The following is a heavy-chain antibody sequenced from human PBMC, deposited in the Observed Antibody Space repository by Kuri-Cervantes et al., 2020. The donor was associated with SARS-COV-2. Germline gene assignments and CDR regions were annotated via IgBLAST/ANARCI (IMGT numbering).Heavy chain of an antibody. J-gene: IGHJ5*02. CDR3: ARGIKGGYSCGLLGIGTNWFDP. D-gene: IGHD5-18*01. Sequence: KVSCKGSGYSFTSYWISWVRQMPGKGLEWMGRIDPSDSYTNYSPSFQGHVTISADKSISTAYLQWSSLKASDTAMYYCARGIKGGYSCGLLGIGTNWFDPWGQGTLVTVSS. CDR1: GYSFTSYW. CDR2: IDPSDSYT. V-gene: IGHV5-10-1*01.